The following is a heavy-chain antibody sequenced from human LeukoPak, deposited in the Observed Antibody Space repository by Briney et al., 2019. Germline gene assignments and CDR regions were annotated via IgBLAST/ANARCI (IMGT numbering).Heavy chain of an antibody. D-gene: IGHD6-19*01. CDR1: GFTFSNAW. CDR2: IKQDGSEK. Sequence: SGGSLRLSCAASGFTFSNAWMSWVRQASGKGLEWVANIKQDGSEKYYVDSVKGRFTISRDNAKNSLYLQMNSLRAEDTAVYYCARESHPYSSGWYGAGVDSDYYYYYYMDVWGKGTTVTVSS. CDR3: ARESHPYSSGWYGAGVDSDYYYYYYMDV. J-gene: IGHJ6*03. V-gene: IGHV3-7*01.